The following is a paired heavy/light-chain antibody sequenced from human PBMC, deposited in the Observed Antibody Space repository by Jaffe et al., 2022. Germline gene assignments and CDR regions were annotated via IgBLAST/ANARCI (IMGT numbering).Light chain of an antibody. CDR2: WAS. V-gene: IGKV4-1*01. J-gene: IGKJ3*01. CDR3: QQYYSTPFT. CDR1: QNVLYNSHNKNY. Sequence: DIVMTQSPDSLAVSLGERATINCKSSQNVLYNSHNKNYLAWYQQKPGQPPKLLIYWASTRESGVPDRFSGSGSGTDFALTISSLQAEDVAVYYCQQYYSTPFTFGPGTKVDIK.
Heavy chain of an antibody. Sequence: QVQLQESGPGLVKPSDTLSLTCTVSGGSITGYYWGWIRQPPGKGLEWIGYIDSSGTTDYTSSLKSRVTISLDTSKNHFSLKLNSVTTTDTAVYYCARFSWIRLWTHFDYWGQGTLVTVSS. CDR2: IDSSGTT. CDR3: ARFSWIRLWTHFDY. D-gene: IGHD5-18*01. V-gene: IGHV4-59*07. J-gene: IGHJ4*02. CDR1: GGSITGYY.